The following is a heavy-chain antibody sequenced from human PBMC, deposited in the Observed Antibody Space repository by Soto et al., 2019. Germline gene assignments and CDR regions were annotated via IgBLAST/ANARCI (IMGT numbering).Heavy chain of an antibody. J-gene: IGHJ6*02. CDR3: ARDDRALAGGTEDYYYGMDV. D-gene: IGHD1-7*01. V-gene: IGHV3-53*01. CDR1: GFTVSSNY. Sequence: PGGSLRLSCAASGFTVSSNYMSWVRQAPGKGLEWVSVIYSGGSTYYADSVKGRFTISRDNSKNTLYLQMNSLRAEDTAVYYCARDDRALAGGTEDYYYGMDVWGQGTTVTVSS. CDR2: IYSGGST.